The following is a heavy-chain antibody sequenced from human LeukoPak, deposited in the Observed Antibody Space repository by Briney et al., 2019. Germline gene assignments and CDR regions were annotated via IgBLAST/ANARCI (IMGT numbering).Heavy chain of an antibody. CDR3: ARGGSGYSAYDFDY. CDR2: ISSSSTTT. CDR1: GFTFSGYS. J-gene: IGHJ4*02. V-gene: IGHV3-48*01. Sequence: AGGSLRLSCAASGFTFSGYSMNWVRQAPGKGLEWVSYISSSSTTTYYTDPVKGRFTISRDSAKKSLFLQMNSLRAEDTAVYYCARGGSGYSAYDFDYWGQGILVTVSS. D-gene: IGHD5-12*01.